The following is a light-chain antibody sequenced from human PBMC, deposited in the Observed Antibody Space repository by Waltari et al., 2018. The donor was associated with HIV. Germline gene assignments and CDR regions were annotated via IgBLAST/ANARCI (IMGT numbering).Light chain of an antibody. CDR3: QTYDTSLRGFV. J-gene: IGLJ1*01. CDR2: GND. CDR1: SPNIGAGYD. V-gene: IGLV1-40*01. Sequence: QSVLTQPPSVSGAPGQRVTISCTGSSPNIGAGYDVLRFQPFPGIAPKLLIHGNDNRPSGVPDRFSGSKSGTSASLAITWLQAEDEANYYCQTYDTSLRGFVFGNGTKVTVL.